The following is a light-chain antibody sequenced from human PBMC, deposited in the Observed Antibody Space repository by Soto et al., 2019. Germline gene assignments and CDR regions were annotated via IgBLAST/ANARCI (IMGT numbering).Light chain of an antibody. V-gene: IGLV4-69*01. Sequence: QPVLTQSLSASASLGASVKLTCTLSSGHSNYAIAWHQQQPEKGPRYLMKVNSDGSHRKGHGIPDRFSGSSSGAQRYLTISSLQSEDEADYYCQTWGTGIRVFGTGTKVTVL. CDR2: VNSDGSH. CDR1: SGHSNYA. J-gene: IGLJ1*01. CDR3: QTWGTGIRV.